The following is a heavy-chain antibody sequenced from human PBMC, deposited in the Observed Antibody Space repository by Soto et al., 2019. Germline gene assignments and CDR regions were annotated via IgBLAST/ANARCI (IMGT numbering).Heavy chain of an antibody. CDR1: GGSQA. CDR3: ATVGPPLSGAFTYGYEGPFDY. CDR2: IIGVFPTT. J-gene: IGHJ4*02. D-gene: IGHD5-18*01. V-gene: IGHV1-69*06. Sequence: QVQLVQSGAEVKKPGSSVKVSCKTSGGSQATSWVRQAPGHGPEWLGGIIGVFPTTNKAEKFEGRVTITAEKSKGTAYMELSSLTSVDTAVYYCATVGPPLSGAFTYGYEGPFDYWGQGILVIVSS.